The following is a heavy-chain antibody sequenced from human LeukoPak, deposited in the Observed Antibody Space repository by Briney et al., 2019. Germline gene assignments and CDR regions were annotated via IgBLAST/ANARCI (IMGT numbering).Heavy chain of an antibody. CDR2: ISSSGSTI. CDR3: AREGDSVTMIVPHFDY. CDR1: GFTFSSYE. V-gene: IGHV3-48*03. J-gene: IGHJ4*02. Sequence: GGSLRLSCAASGFTFSSYEMNWVRQAPGKGLEWVSYISSSGSTIYYADSVKGRFTISRDNAKNSLYLQMNSLRAEDTAVYYCAREGDSVTMIVPHFDYWGQGTLVTVSS. D-gene: IGHD3-22*01.